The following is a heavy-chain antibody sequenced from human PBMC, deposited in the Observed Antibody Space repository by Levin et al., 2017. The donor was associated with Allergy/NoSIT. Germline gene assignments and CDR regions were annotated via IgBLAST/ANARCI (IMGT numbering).Heavy chain of an antibody. V-gene: IGHV3-21*01. CDR3: ARDPNHDY. CDR2: ISSSSSYI. D-gene: IGHD2-8*01. J-gene: IGHJ4*02. CDR1: GFTFSSYS. Sequence: AGESLKISCAASGFTFSSYSMNWVRQAPGKGLEWVSSISSSSSYIYYADSVKGRFTISRDNAKNSLYLQMNSLRAEDTAVYYCARDPNHDYWGQGTLVTVSS.